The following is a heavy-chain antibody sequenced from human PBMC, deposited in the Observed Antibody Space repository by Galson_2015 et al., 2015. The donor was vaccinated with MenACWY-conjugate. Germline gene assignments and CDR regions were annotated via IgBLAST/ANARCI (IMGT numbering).Heavy chain of an antibody. J-gene: IGHJ6*03. CDR3: ARSYVPGSDRKNYYMDV. CDR2: VNSDGSGT. D-gene: IGHD3-16*01. V-gene: IGHV3-74*01. Sequence: SLRLSCAASGFTLSSYAMSWVRQAPGKGLVWVSRVNSDGSGTGYADSVKGRFTISRDNAKNMLFLQMNSLKVEDTAVYYCARSYVPGSDRKNYYMDVWGRGTTVTVSS. CDR1: GFTLSSYA.